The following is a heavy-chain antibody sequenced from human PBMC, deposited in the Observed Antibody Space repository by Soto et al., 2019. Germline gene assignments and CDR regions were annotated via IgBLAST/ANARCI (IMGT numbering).Heavy chain of an antibody. D-gene: IGHD3-16*02. CDR1: GGSFSGYY. CDR3: ARRSGRPGGVIVPFGY. V-gene: IGHV4-34*01. Sequence: QVQLQQWGAGLLKPSETLSLTCAVYGGSFSGYYWSWIRQPPGKVLEWIGEINHSGSTNYNPSLKSRVTISVDTSQNQFSLKLSSVTAADTAVYYCARRSGRPGGVIVPFGYWGQGTLVTVSS. J-gene: IGHJ4*02. CDR2: INHSGST.